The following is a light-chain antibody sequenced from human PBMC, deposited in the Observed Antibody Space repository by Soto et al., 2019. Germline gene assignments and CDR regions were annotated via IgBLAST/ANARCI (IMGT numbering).Light chain of an antibody. CDR2: AAS. CDR3: QHLNSYPLT. Sequence: DIQLTQSPSFLSASVGDRVTITCRASQGISNYLARYQQKPGKAPKPLMYAASTLQSGVPSRFSGSGSGTEFTLTISSLQPEDFATYYCQHLNSYPLTFGGGTQVEIK. V-gene: IGKV1-9*01. J-gene: IGKJ4*01. CDR1: QGISNY.